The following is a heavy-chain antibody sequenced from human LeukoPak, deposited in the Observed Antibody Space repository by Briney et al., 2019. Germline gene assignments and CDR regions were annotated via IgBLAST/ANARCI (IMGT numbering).Heavy chain of an antibody. J-gene: IGHJ4*02. CDR3: CSSGYYEFDY. Sequence: GGPLRLSCAASGFTFSSYWMHWVRQAPGKGLVWVSRINSDGSSTSYADSVKGRFTISRDNAKNTLYLQMNSLRAEDTAVYYCCSSGYYEFDYWGQGTLVTVSS. V-gene: IGHV3-74*01. CDR1: GFTFSSYW. CDR2: INSDGSST. D-gene: IGHD3-22*01.